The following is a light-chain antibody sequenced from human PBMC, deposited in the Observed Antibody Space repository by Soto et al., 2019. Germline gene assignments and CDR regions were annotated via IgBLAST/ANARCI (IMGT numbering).Light chain of an antibody. CDR1: QSVSSN. CDR2: GAS. J-gene: IGKJ2*01. CDR3: QQYNDWPYT. V-gene: IGKV3-15*01. Sequence: EIVMTQAPATLSVSPGERATLSCRASQSVSSNLAWYQQKPGQAPRVLIYGASTRATDIPARFSGGGSGTEFTLTISSLQSEDFAVYYCQQYNDWPYTFGQGTKVDI.